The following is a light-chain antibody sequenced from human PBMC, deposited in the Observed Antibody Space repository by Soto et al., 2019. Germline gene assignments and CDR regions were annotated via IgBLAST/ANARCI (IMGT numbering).Light chain of an antibody. CDR1: QGITNS. CDR2: AAS. J-gene: IGKJ4*01. Sequence: DIQLTPSPSFLSASVGDRVTITCRASQGITNSLAWYQQKPGKAPNLLIYAASTLQGGVPSRFSGSGYGTDFTLTISSLQPEDFATYYCQQLTSNPLTFGGGTKVEIK. V-gene: IGKV1-9*01. CDR3: QQLTSNPLT.